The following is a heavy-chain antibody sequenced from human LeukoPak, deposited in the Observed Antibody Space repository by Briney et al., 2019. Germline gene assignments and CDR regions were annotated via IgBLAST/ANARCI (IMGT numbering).Heavy chain of an antibody. V-gene: IGHV4-59*01. CDR2: IYYSGST. D-gene: IGHD1-1*01. Sequence: SETLSLTCTVSGGSISSYYWSWIRQPPGKGLEWIGYIYYSGSTNYNPSLKSRVTISVDTSKNQFSLKLSSVTAADTAVYYCAREKLERREAQLWFDPGAREPWSPSPQ. J-gene: IGHJ5*02. CDR1: GGSISSYY. CDR3: AREKLERREAQLWFDP.